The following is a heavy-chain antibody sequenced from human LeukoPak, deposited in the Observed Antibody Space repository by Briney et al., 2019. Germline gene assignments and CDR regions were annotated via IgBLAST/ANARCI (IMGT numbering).Heavy chain of an antibody. CDR3: AREPMTTVTTDGGYFDY. D-gene: IGHD4-17*01. J-gene: IGHJ4*02. V-gene: IGHV1-18*04. Sequence: ASVKVSCKASGYTFTSYGISWVRQAPGQGLEWMGWISAYNGNTNYAQKLQGRVTMTTDTSTSTAYMELRSLRSGDTAVYYCAREPMTTVTTDGGYFDYWGQGTLVTVSS. CDR2: ISAYNGNT. CDR1: GYTFTSYG.